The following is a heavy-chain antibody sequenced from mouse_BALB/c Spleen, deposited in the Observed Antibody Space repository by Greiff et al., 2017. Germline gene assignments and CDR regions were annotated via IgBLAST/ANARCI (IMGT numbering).Heavy chain of an antibody. CDR3: ARGGEYITTVPDY. V-gene: IGHV5-17*02. J-gene: IGHJ4*01. CDR1: GFTFSSFG. D-gene: IGHD1-1*01. Sequence: EVQGVESGGGLVQPGGSRKLSCAASGFTFSSFGMHWVRQAPEKGLEWVAYISSGSSTIYYADTVKGRFTISRDNPKNTLFLQMTSLRSEDTAMYYCARGGEYITTVPDYWGQGTSVTVSS. CDR2: ISSGSSTI.